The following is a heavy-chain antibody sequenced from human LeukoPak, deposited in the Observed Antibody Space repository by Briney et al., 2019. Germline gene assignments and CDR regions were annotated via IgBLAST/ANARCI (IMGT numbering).Heavy chain of an antibody. CDR2: ISSSGTYI. Sequence: RGGSLRLSCAASGFNFRTYNMNWVRQAPGKGLEWVSSISSSGTYIYYGDSLKGRFTISRDNAKNSLYLQINSLRAEDTAVYYCARDREATDYGDYCFDYWGQGTLLTVSS. V-gene: IGHV3-21*01. CDR1: GFNFRTYN. J-gene: IGHJ4*02. D-gene: IGHD4-17*01. CDR3: ARDREATDYGDYCFDY.